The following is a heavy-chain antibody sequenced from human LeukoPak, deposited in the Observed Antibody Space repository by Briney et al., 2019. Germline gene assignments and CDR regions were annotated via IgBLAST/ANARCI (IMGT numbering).Heavy chain of an antibody. CDR2: ISSSSSYI. V-gene: IGHV3-21*01. CDR1: GFTFSSYS. D-gene: IGHD2-15*01. Sequence: GGSLRLSCAASGFTFSSYSMNWVRQAPGKGLEWVSSISSSSSYIYYADSVKGRFTISRDNAKNSLYLQMNSLRAEDTAVYYCARGVLGYCSGGSCYHVFDYWGQGTLVTVSS. CDR3: ARGVLGYCSGGSCYHVFDY. J-gene: IGHJ4*02.